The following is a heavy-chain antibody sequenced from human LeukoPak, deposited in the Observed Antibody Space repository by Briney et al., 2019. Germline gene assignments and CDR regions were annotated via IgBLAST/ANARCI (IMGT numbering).Heavy chain of an antibody. V-gene: IGHV4-39*01. D-gene: IGHD1-26*01. CDR3: AHFKGGSFDF. CDR2: IYYRGNT. Sequence: SETRSLTCTVSGGSISSSNYYWGWIRQPPGKGLEWIGSIYYRGNTYYNPSLKSRVTISVDTSKNQFSLKLTSVTAADTAVYYCAHFKGGSFDFWGQGTMVTVSS. J-gene: IGHJ3*01. CDR1: GGSISSSNYY.